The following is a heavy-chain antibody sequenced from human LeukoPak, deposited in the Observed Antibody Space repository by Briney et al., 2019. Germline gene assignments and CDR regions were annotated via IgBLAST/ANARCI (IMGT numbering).Heavy chain of an antibody. CDR1: GFTFSSYG. V-gene: IGHV3-30*02. CDR3: AADGYCSSTSCYTDY. CDR2: IRYDGSNK. J-gene: IGHJ4*02. Sequence: PGGSLRLSCAASGFTFSSYGMHWVRQAPGKGLEWVAFIRYDGSNKYYADSVKGRFTISRDNSKNTLYLQMNSLRAEDTAVYYCAADGYCSSTSCYTDYWGQGTLVTVSS. D-gene: IGHD2-2*02.